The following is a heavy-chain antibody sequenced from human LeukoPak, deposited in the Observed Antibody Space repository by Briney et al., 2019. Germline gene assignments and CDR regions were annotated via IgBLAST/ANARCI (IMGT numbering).Heavy chain of an antibody. D-gene: IGHD5-18*01. CDR3: SLYPAVDTAMVSWFDP. CDR1: GCSFTSYW. Sequence: GGALRSSCKGSGCSFTSYWISWGRRMPGKGGEGMGRIDTSDSYNNYSPSFEGHVTISADNSISTAYLQWSSLKASDTAMYYCSLYPAVDTAMVSWFDPWGQGTLVTVSS. J-gene: IGHJ5*02. V-gene: IGHV5-10-1*01. CDR2: IDTSDSYN.